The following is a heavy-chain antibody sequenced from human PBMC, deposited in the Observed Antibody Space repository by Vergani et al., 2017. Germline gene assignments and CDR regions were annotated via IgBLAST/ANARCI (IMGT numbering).Heavy chain of an antibody. J-gene: IGHJ6*03. CDR2: ISASSPST. CDR3: ARDGLYDFWSGGGPTGYYYYYYMDV. V-gene: IGHV3-23*01. Sequence: EVQLLESGGGLVQPGGSLRLSCAASGFTFNNYAMTWVRQAPGKGLEWVSSISASSPSTYSADSVKGRFTISRDKFKNTLYLQMNSLRVEDTAIYYCARDGLYDFWSGGGPTGYYYYYYMDVWGKGTTVTVSS. D-gene: IGHD3-3*01. CDR1: GFTFNNYA.